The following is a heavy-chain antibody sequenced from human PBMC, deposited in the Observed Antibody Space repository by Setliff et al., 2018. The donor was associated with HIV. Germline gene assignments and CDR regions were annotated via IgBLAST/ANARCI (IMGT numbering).Heavy chain of an antibody. CDR2: INPHSGDT. CDR1: GYTFTGYY. V-gene: IGHV1-2*02. J-gene: IGHJ6*02. Sequence: ASVKVSCKASGYTFTGYYMHWVRQAPGQGLEWMGWINPHSGDTNYAQKFQDRVTVTRDTSVNIAYMQLSRLRSDDTAVYYCARAPTLFGVEYYYYFGMDVWGQGTTVTVSS. D-gene: IGHD3-3*01. CDR3: ARAPTLFGVEYYYYFGMDV.